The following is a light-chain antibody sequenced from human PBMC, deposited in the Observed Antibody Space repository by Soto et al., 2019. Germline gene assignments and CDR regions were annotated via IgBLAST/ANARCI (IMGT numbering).Light chain of an antibody. CDR3: AAWDDSLNGWV. J-gene: IGLJ3*02. CDR2: INN. CDR1: SSNIGSNT. V-gene: IGLV1-44*01. Sequence: QSVLTQPPSASGTPGQRVTISCSGSSSNIGSNTVNWYQQLPGTAPKLLIYINNQRPSGVPDRFSGSKSGTSASLAISGLQSDDEADYYCAAWDDSLNGWVFGGGTKLTVL.